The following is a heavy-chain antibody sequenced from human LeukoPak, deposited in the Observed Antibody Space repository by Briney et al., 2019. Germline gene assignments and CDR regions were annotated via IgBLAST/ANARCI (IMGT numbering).Heavy chain of an antibody. CDR3: ARDLVTIFGARGFDY. D-gene: IGHD3-3*01. J-gene: IGHJ4*02. CDR2: IYYSGST. Sequence: SETLSLTCTVSGGSISSYYWSWIRQPPGKGLEWIGYIYYSGSTNYNPSLKRRVTISVDTSKNQFSLKLSSVTAADTAVYYCARDLVTIFGARGFDYWGQGTLVTVSS. CDR1: GGSISSYY. V-gene: IGHV4-59*12.